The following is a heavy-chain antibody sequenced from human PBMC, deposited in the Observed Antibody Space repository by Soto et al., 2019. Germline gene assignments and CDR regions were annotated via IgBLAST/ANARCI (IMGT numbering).Heavy chain of an antibody. V-gene: IGHV3-23*01. CDR1: GFTFSSYA. Sequence: GGSLRLSCAASGFTFSSYAMSWVRQAPGKGLEWVSAISGSGGSTYYADSVKGRFTISRDNSKNTLYLQMNSLRAEDTAVYYCAKDYPYSGSYLGSLTEINYFDYWGQGTLVTVSS. CDR3: AKDYPYSGSYLGSLTEINYFDY. J-gene: IGHJ4*02. D-gene: IGHD1-26*01. CDR2: ISGSGGST.